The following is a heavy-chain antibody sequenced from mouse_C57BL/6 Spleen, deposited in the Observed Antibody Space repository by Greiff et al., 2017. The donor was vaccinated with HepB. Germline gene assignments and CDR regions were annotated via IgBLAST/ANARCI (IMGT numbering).Heavy chain of an antibody. CDR1: GFTFSDYY. Sequence: DVMLVESGGGLVQPGGSLKLSCAASGFTFSDYYMYWVRQTPEKRLEWVAYISNGGGSTYYPDTVKGRFTISRDNAKNTLYLQMSRLKSEDTAMYYCARQGPSRAMDYWGQGTSVTGSS. D-gene: IGHD3-3*01. CDR3: ARQGPSRAMDY. J-gene: IGHJ4*01. V-gene: IGHV5-12*01. CDR2: ISNGGGST.